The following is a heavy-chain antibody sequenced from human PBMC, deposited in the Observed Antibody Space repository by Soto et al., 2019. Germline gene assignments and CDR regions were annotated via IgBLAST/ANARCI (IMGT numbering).Heavy chain of an antibody. CDR1: GGSISSYY. D-gene: IGHD3-3*01. CDR3: ARGSITIFSWPNWFDP. J-gene: IGHJ5*02. Sequence: PSETLSLTCTVSGGSISSYYWSWIRQPAGKGLEWIGRIYTSGSTNYNPSLKSRVTMSVDTSKDQFSLKLSSVTAADTAVYYCARGSITIFSWPNWFDPWGQGTLVTVSS. V-gene: IGHV4-4*07. CDR2: IYTSGST.